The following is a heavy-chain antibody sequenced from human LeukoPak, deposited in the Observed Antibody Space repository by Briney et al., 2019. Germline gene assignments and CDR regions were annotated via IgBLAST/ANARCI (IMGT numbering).Heavy chain of an antibody. Sequence: SQTLSLTCAISGDSVSSNRVAWHWIRQSPSRGLEWLGRTYYRSKWYNDYAVSVKSRITINPDTSKNQFSLQLKFVTPEDTAVYYCARGGGLEDFDYWGRGTLVTVSS. CDR3: ARGGGLEDFDY. D-gene: IGHD3-10*01. J-gene: IGHJ4*02. CDR2: TYYRSKWYN. CDR1: GDSVSSNRVA. V-gene: IGHV6-1*01.